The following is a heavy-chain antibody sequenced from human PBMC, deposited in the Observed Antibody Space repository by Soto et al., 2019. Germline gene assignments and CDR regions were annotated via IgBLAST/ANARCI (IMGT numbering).Heavy chain of an antibody. Sequence: QVQLVQSGAEVKKPGSSVKVSCKASGGTFSSYTISWVRQAPGQGLEWMGRIIPILGIANYAQKFQGRVTITADNSTSTAYMELSSLRSGDTAGYYCARTKNDYYGSGTTAPWCGPWGQGTLVTVSS. CDR3: ARTKNDYYGSGTTAPWCGP. D-gene: IGHD3-10*01. CDR1: GGTFSSYT. CDR2: IIPILGIA. J-gene: IGHJ5*02. V-gene: IGHV1-69*02.